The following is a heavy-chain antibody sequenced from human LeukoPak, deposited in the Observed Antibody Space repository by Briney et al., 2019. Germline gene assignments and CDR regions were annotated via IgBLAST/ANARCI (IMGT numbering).Heavy chain of an antibody. CDR3: ARDLQWGSGYDLDY. D-gene: IGHD5-12*01. Sequence: ASVKVSCKASGYSFTGYYMHWVRQAPGQGLEWMGWINPNSGDTKYAQKFQGRVTLTRDTSISTAYMELSTLRSDDTAVYYCARDLQWGSGYDLDYWGQGTLVIVSS. CDR2: INPNSGDT. CDR1: GYSFTGYY. J-gene: IGHJ4*02. V-gene: IGHV1-2*02.